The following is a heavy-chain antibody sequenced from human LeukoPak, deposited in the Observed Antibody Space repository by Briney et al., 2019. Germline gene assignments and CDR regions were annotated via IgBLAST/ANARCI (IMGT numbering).Heavy chain of an antibody. CDR1: GFTVSNTY. Sequence: GGSLRLSCAASGFTVSNTYMNWVRQAPGKALDWVSLIYSGGTTKYAYSVEGRFTTSRHNSKNTLYLQRNSLRAEDTAMYYSASVPPGIAAAGTGGWGQGTLVTVSS. CDR2: IYSGGTT. D-gene: IGHD6-13*01. V-gene: IGHV3-53*01. CDR3: ASVPPGIAAAGTGG. J-gene: IGHJ4*02.